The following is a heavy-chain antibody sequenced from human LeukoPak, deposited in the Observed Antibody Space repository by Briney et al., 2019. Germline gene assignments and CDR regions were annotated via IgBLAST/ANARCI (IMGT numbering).Heavy chain of an antibody. V-gene: IGHV1-69*01. J-gene: IGHJ3*02. CDR3: ARVHESGSYTDAFDI. CDR2: IIPIFGTA. Sequence: ASVKVSCKASGGTFSSYAISWVLQAPGQGLEWMGGIIPIFGTANYAQKFQGRVTITADESTSTAYMELSSLRSEDTAVYYCARVHESGSYTDAFDIWGQGTMVTVSS. D-gene: IGHD1-26*01. CDR1: GGTFSSYA.